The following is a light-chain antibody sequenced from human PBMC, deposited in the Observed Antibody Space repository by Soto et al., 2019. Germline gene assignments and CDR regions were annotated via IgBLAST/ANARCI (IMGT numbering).Light chain of an antibody. V-gene: IGLV2-11*01. CDR3: CSYAGTYAFEV. CDR2: DVS. CDR1: SSDVGGYDY. J-gene: IGLJ1*01. Sequence: QSALTQPRSVSGSPGQSVTISCTGTSSDVGGYDYVSWYQQHPGKAPKLIIYDVSKRPSGVPDRFSGSKSGNTASLTISGLQAEDEADYYCCSYAGTYAFEVFGTRTQLTVL.